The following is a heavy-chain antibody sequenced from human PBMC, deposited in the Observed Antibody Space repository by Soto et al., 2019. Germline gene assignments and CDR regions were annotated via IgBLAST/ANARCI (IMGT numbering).Heavy chain of an antibody. J-gene: IGHJ5*02. CDR3: ARDNGVGP. CDR1: GGSISSGDYY. D-gene: IGHD2-8*01. Sequence: QVQLQESGPGLVKPSQTLSLTCTVSGGSISSGDYYWSWIRQPPGKGLECIGYIYDSGITYYNSSLKSRVNITLDTSKNQFSLKLTSVTAADTAVYYCARDNGVGPWGQGTLVTVSS. V-gene: IGHV4-30-4*01. CDR2: IYDSGIT.